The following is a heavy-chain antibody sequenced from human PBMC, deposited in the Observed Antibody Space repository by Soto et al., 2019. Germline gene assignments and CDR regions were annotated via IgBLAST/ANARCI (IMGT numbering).Heavy chain of an antibody. J-gene: IGHJ4*02. CDR3: ARQVRGGGFFAY. D-gene: IGHD3-16*01. Sequence: SETLSLTCTVSGDSISRSSFYWGWIRQPPGKGLECIGIVYFTGSTNYNPSLKSRVTISVDTSKNQFSLKLSSVTAADTAVFYCARQVRGGGFFAYWGRGSLVPVSS. CDR1: GDSISRSSFY. V-gene: IGHV4-39*01. CDR2: VYFTGST.